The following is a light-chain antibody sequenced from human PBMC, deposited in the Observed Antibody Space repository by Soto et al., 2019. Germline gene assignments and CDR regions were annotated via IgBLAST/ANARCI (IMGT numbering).Light chain of an antibody. V-gene: IGLV2-23*01. Sequence: QSVLTQPASVSGSPGQSITIPCTGTSSNVGTYNLVSWYQQHPGKAPKLMIYEGSKRPSGFSNRFSGSKSGNTASLTISGLQTEDEADYYCCSYAGSNTWVFGGGTQLTVL. CDR2: EGS. CDR1: SSNVGTYNL. CDR3: CSYAGSNTWV. J-gene: IGLJ3*02.